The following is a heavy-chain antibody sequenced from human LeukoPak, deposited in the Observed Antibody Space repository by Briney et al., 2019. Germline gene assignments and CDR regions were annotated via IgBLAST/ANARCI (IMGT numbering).Heavy chain of an antibody. D-gene: IGHD4-23*01. V-gene: IGHV4-34*01. CDR2: INHSGST. Sequence: SETLSLTCAVYGGSFSGYYWSWIRQPPRQGLEWIGEINHSGSTNYNPSLKSRVTISVDTSKNQFSLKLSSVTAADTAVYYCARGPNYGGNSKDFDYWGQGTLVTVSS. CDR1: GGSFSGYY. J-gene: IGHJ4*02. CDR3: ARGPNYGGNSKDFDY.